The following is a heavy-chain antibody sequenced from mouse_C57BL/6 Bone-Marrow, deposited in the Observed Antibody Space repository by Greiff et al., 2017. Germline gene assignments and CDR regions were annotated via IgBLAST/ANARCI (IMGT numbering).Heavy chain of an antibody. D-gene: IGHD2-3*01. CDR3: AREGDGYSAWFAY. CDR2: INPGSGGT. J-gene: IGHJ3*01. V-gene: IGHV1-54*01. CDR1: GYAFTNYL. Sequence: QVQLQQSGAELVRPGTSVKVSCKASGYAFTNYLVEGVKQRPGQGLEWIGVINPGSGGTNYNGKFKGKATLNADKSSSTAYMQLSSLTSEDSAVYFCAREGDGYSAWFAYWGQGTLVTVSA.